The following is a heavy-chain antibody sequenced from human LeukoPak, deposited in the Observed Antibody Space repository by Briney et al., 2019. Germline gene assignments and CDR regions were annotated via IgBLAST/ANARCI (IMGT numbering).Heavy chain of an antibody. Sequence: PGGSLRLSCAASGFTFSSYAMSWVRQAPGKGLEWVSAISGSGGSTYYADSVKGRFTISRDNSKNTLYLQMNSLRAEDTAVYYCAKDLSSSWSSTLFDYWGQGTLVTVSS. CDR3: AKDLSSSWSSTLFDY. D-gene: IGHD6-13*01. CDR2: ISGSGGST. J-gene: IGHJ4*02. CDR1: GFTFSSYA. V-gene: IGHV3-23*01.